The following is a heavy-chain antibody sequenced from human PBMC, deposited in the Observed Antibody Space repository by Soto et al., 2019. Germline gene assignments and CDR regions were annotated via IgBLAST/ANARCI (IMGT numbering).Heavy chain of an antibody. V-gene: IGHV4-59*08. D-gene: IGHD3-10*01. CDR1: GGSISSYY. Sequence: SETLSLTCTVSGGSISSYYWNWIRQPPGKGLEWVGYIYYNGITTYNPSLKSRVTISVDTSKNQFSLKLSSVTAADTAVYYCLTQGFGPLHGLVDVWGQGTTVTVS. CDR2: IYYNGIT. J-gene: IGHJ6*02. CDR3: LTQGFGPLHGLVDV.